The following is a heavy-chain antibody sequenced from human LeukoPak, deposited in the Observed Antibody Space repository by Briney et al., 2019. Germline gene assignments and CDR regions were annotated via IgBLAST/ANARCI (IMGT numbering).Heavy chain of an antibody. J-gene: IGHJ6*03. CDR3: ARVGRDIAAAGYYYYMDV. Sequence: SETLSLTCTVSGGSISSGSYYWSWIRQPAGKGLEWIGRIYTSGSTNYNPSLKSRVTISVDTPKNQFSLKLSSVTAADTAVYYCARVGRDIAAAGYYYYMDVWGKGTTVTVSS. CDR2: IYTSGST. D-gene: IGHD6-13*01. V-gene: IGHV4-61*02. CDR1: GGSISSGSYY.